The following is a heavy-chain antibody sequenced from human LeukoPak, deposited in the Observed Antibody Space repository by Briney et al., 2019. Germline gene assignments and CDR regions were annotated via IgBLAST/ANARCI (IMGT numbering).Heavy chain of an antibody. CDR1: GFTFSNYW. V-gene: IGHV3-74*01. J-gene: IGHJ4*02. Sequence: GSLRLSCAASGFTFSNYWMHWVRQAPGKGLVWVSRINNDGSSTSYADSVKGRFTISRDNAKNTLYLQLNSLRAEDTAVYYCASGFDSRFFDKWGQGTLVTVSS. CDR3: ASGFDSRFFDK. CDR2: INNDGSST. D-gene: IGHD3-22*01.